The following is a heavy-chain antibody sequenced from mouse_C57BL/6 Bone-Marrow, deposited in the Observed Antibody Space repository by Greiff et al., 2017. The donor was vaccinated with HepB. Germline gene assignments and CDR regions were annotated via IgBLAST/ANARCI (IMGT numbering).Heavy chain of an antibody. Sequence: EVKLVESGGGLVKPGGSLKLSCAASGFTFSDYGMHWVRQAPEKGLEWVAYISSGSSTIYYADTVKGRFTISRDNAKNTLFLQMTSLRSEDTAMYYCARDYGSSQLWYFDVWGTGTTVTVSS. V-gene: IGHV5-17*01. CDR3: ARDYGSSQLWYFDV. D-gene: IGHD1-1*01. CDR2: ISSGSSTI. CDR1: GFTFSDYG. J-gene: IGHJ1*03.